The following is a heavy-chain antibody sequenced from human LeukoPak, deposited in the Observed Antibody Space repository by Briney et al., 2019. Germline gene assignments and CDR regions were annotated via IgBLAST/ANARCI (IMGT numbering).Heavy chain of an antibody. V-gene: IGHV3-21*01. Sequence: PGGSLRLSCAASGFTFSSYSMNWVRQAPGKGLEWASSISSSSSYIYYADSVKGRFTISRDNAKNSLYLQMNSLRAEDTAVYYCARQGYCSSASCLDAFDIWGQGTMVTVSS. D-gene: IGHD2-2*01. CDR2: ISSSSSYI. CDR1: GFTFSSYS. CDR3: ARQGYCSSASCLDAFDI. J-gene: IGHJ3*02.